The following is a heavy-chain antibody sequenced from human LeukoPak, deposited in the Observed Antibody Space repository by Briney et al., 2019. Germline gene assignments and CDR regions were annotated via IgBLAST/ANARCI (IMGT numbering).Heavy chain of an antibody. CDR3: AREPLKRQLVFPHFDY. CDR1: GGSISSSNW. CDR2: IYHSGST. J-gene: IGHJ4*02. D-gene: IGHD6-13*01. V-gene: IGHV4-4*02. Sequence: SGTLSLTCAVSGGSISSSNWWSWVRQPPGKGLEWIGEIYHSGSTNYNPSLKSRVTISVDKSKNQFSLKLSSVTAADTAVYYCAREPLKRQLVFPHFDYWGQGTLVTVSS.